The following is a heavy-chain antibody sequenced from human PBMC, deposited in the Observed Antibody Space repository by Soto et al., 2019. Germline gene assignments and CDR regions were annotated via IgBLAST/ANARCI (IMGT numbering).Heavy chain of an antibody. J-gene: IGHJ4*02. CDR3: ASTTVVTLDY. V-gene: IGHV1-69*13. CDR2: IIPIFGTA. D-gene: IGHD4-17*01. Sequence: GASVKVSCKASGGTFSSYAISWVRQAPGQGLEWMGGIIPIFGTANYAQKFQGRVTITADESTSTAYMELSSLRSEDTAVYYCASTTVVTLDYWGQGTLVTSPQ. CDR1: GGTFSSYA.